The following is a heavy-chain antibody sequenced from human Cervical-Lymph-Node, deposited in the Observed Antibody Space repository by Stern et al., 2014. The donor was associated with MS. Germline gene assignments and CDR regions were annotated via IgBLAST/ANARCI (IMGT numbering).Heavy chain of an antibody. CDR2: IYHSGAS. Sequence: QVQLQESGPGLVKPSGTLSLTCAVSGGSVSSTNWWSWVRQSPGKGLEWIGNIYHSGASNYRPSLRSGFSISLDNSKNPLSLHLTSVTAADTAVYYCARERQQYCNSEGCSYWYFDLWGRGTLVTVSS. D-gene: IGHD2/OR15-2a*01. CDR3: ARERQQYCNSEGCSYWYFDL. CDR1: GGSVSSTNW. J-gene: IGHJ2*01. V-gene: IGHV4-4*02.